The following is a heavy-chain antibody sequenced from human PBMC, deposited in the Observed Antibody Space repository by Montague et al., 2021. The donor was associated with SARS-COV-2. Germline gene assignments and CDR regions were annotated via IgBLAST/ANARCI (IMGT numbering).Heavy chain of an antibody. CDR1: GGSISSYC. CDR3: ARASGKKTIFGVVISYFDY. Sequence: SETLSLTCTVSGGSISSYCWSWIRQPPGKGLEWIGYIYYSGSTNYNPSLKSRVTISVDTSKNQFSLKLSSVTAADTAVYYCARASGKKTIFGVVISYFDYWGQGTLVTVSS. D-gene: IGHD3-3*01. J-gene: IGHJ4*02. CDR2: IYYSGST. V-gene: IGHV4-59*12.